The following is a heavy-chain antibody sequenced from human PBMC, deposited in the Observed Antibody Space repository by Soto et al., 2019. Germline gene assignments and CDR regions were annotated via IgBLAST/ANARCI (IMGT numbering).Heavy chain of an antibody. D-gene: IGHD2-2*01. CDR1: VGSISSGNG. J-gene: IGHJ5*02. Sequence: PSETLSLACAVSVGSISSGNGVNWVRQPPGKGLEWIGEIHHSGSTNYNPSLKSRVTISVDKSKNQFSLKLNSVTAADTAVYYCARVRQGCSSTSCYFDPWGQGTLVTVSS. V-gene: IGHV4-4*02. CDR2: IHHSGST. CDR3: ARVRQGCSSTSCYFDP.